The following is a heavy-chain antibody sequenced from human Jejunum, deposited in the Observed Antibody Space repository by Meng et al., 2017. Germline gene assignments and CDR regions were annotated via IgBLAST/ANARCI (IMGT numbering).Heavy chain of an antibody. V-gene: IGHV3-23*01. CDR1: GFIFSDYA. Sequence: EVQLLESGGGLVRPGGSLKLSCAASGFIFSDYAMTWVRQAPGKGLEWVSGISSSGGGTYYADSVQGRFTSSRDNSKNTVTLQMDSLRPEDTAVYYCAKGKVGVAGPTDDWGQGILVTVSS. D-gene: IGHD6-19*01. CDR3: AKGKVGVAGPTDD. J-gene: IGHJ4*02. CDR2: ISSSGGGT.